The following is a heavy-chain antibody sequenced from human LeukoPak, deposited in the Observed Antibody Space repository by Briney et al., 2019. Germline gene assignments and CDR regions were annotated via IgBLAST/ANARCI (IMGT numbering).Heavy chain of an antibody. V-gene: IGHV3-23*01. Sequence: GGSLRLSCAASGFTFSSYAMSWVRQAPEKGLEWVSTISGSGGKTYYADSVKGRFTISRDNSKNTLHLQMNSLRAEDTAVYYCVREGYNNTWYRSWGQGTLVTVSS. CDR3: VREGYNNTWYRS. D-gene: IGHD6-13*01. CDR2: ISGSGGKT. J-gene: IGHJ5*02. CDR1: GFTFSSYA.